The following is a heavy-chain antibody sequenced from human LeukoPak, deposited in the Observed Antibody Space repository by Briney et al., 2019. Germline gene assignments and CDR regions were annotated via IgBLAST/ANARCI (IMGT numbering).Heavy chain of an antibody. CDR1: GGTFSSYA. D-gene: IGHD2-2*01. CDR2: IIPIFGTA. Sequence: GASVKVSCKASGGTFSSYAISWVRQAPGQGLEWMGGIIPIFGTANYAQKFQGRVTITADESTSTAYMELSSLRSEDTAVYYRAREGYCSSTSCLTPYYYYYGMDVWGQGTTVTVSS. J-gene: IGHJ6*02. CDR3: AREGYCSSTSCLTPYYYYYGMDV. V-gene: IGHV1-69*13.